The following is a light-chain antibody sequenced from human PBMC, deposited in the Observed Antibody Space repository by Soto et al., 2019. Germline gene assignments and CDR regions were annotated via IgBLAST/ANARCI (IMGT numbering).Light chain of an antibody. Sequence: DVQMTQSPSTLSASVGDRVTITCRASQNVNTWLAWYQQKPGRAPNLLIHKASTLETGVPSRFSGSGSGTEFTLYISSVQPADFATYYCHQYDRAPLTFGGGTKVEIK. CDR2: KAS. CDR1: QNVNTW. CDR3: HQYDRAPLT. V-gene: IGKV1-5*03. J-gene: IGKJ4*01.